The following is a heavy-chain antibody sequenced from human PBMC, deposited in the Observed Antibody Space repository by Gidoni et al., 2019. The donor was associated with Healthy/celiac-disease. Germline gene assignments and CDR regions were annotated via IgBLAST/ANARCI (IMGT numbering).Heavy chain of an antibody. CDR3: ARDRHHVDIVATISKNDY. Sequence: EIQLVESGGGLVKPGGALRLSCAASGFTFSSYSRNWVRQATGKRLEWVSSIGRSSSYIYHADAVKGRFTISRDNAQNSLYLQMNSLRAEDTAVYYCARDRHHVDIVATISKNDYWGQGTLVTVSS. CDR2: IGRSSSYI. V-gene: IGHV3-21*01. J-gene: IGHJ4*02. D-gene: IGHD5-12*01. CDR1: GFTFSSYS.